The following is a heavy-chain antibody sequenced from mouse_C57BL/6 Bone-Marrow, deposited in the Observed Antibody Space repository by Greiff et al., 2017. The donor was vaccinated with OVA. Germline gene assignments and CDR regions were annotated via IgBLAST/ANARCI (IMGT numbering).Heavy chain of an antibody. CDR2: ISNLAYSI. Sequence: EVKLMESGGGLVQPGGSLKLSCAASGFTFSDSGMAWVRQAPRKGPEWAAFISNLAYSIYYADTVTGRFPFSRDNSSNTPYLPMSSLRSEDTAMYYCARQHSAGYEGYAMDYWGQGTSVTVSS. CDR1: GFTFSDSG. V-gene: IGHV5-15*01. J-gene: IGHJ4*01. CDR3: ARQHSAGYEGYAMDY. D-gene: IGHD3-2*02.